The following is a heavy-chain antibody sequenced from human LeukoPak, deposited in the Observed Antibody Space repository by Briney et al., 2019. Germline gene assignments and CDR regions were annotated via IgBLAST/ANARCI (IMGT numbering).Heavy chain of an antibody. Sequence: GGSLRLSCAASGFTFSSYSMNWVRQAPGKGLEWVSSISSSSRYKYYADSVKGRLTISRDNAKNSLYLQMNSLRAEETAVYYCAKDQGVGATHEFDNWGQGTLVTVSS. J-gene: IGHJ4*02. CDR1: GFTFSSYS. CDR2: ISSSSRYK. D-gene: IGHD1-26*01. CDR3: AKDQGVGATHEFDN. V-gene: IGHV3-21*06.